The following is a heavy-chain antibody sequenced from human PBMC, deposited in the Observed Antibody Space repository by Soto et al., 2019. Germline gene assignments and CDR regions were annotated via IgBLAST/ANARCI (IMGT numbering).Heavy chain of an antibody. CDR2: IYPGDSDT. J-gene: IGHJ6*02. V-gene: IGHV5-51*01. CDR1: GYSFTSYW. D-gene: IGHD3-10*01. CDR3: ARLTMVRGAAYYYYGMDV. Sequence: GESLKISCKGSGYSFTSYWMGWVRQMPGKGLEWMGIIYPGDSDTRYSPSFQGQVTISADKSISTAYLQWSSLKASDTAMYYGARLTMVRGAAYYYYGMDVWGQGTTVTVSS.